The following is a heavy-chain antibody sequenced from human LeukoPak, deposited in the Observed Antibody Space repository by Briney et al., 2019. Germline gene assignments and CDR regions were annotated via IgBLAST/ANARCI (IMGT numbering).Heavy chain of an antibody. CDR3: ARGSIQLWAQYYYYYMDV. D-gene: IGHD5-18*01. CDR2: IYYSGST. CDR1: GGSISSYY. Sequence: SETLSLTCTVSGGSISSYYWSWIRQPPGKGLEWIGYIYYSGSTNYNPPLKSRVTISVDTSKNQFSLKLSSVTAADTAVYYCARGSIQLWAQYYYYYMDVWGKGTTVTVSS. J-gene: IGHJ6*03. V-gene: IGHV4-59*01.